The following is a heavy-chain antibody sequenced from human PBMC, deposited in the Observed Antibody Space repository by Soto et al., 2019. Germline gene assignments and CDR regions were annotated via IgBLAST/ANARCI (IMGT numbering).Heavy chain of an antibody. Sequence: GASVKVSCKASGYTFTSYGISWVRQAPGQGLEWMGWISAYNGNTNYAQKLQGRVTMTTDTSTSTAYMELRSLRSDDTAVYYCAREDPYDYYYYGMDVWGQGTTVTVSS. CDR2: ISAYNGNT. J-gene: IGHJ6*02. CDR3: AREDPYDYYYYGMDV. V-gene: IGHV1-18*04. CDR1: GYTFTSYG. D-gene: IGHD2-21*01.